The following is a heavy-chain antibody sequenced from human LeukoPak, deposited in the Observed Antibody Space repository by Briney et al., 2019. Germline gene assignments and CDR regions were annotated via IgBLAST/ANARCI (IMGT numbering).Heavy chain of an antibody. CDR3: ARDADLGSEV. CDR1: GGAISGGDYD. V-gene: IGHV4-30-4*01. J-gene: IGHJ4*02. D-gene: IGHD3-10*01. CDR2: IYYSGSP. Sequence: SETLSLTCTVSGGAISGGDYDWGWIRQTPGKGLEWIGYIYYSGSPYYNPSLRSRVTISRDTSKNQFSLRLSSVTAADTAVYYCARDADLGSEVWGPGTLVTVSS.